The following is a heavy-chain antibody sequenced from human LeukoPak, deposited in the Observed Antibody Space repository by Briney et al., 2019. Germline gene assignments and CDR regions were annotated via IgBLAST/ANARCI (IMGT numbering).Heavy chain of an antibody. CDR2: INPNGGST. CDR3: APSNDYSYFDY. V-gene: IGHV1-46*01. J-gene: IGHJ4*02. CDR1: GYTFTNYY. D-gene: IGHD3-22*01. Sequence: ASVTVSCKASGYTFTNYYMHWVRQAPGLGPEWMGRINPNGGSTTYAQKFQGRVSVTRDTSTSTVYMELSSLRSEDTAVYYCAPSNDYSYFDYWGQGTLVTVSS.